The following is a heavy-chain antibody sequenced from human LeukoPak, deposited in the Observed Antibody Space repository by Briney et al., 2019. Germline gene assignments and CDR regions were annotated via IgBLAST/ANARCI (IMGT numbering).Heavy chain of an antibody. D-gene: IGHD6-19*01. CDR2: ISRNGGTT. CDR1: GLTFDEYT. J-gene: IGHJ4*02. CDR3: ARVKPGIAVGIDY. V-gene: IGHV3-43*01. Sequence: GGSLRLSCAASGLTFDEYTMHWVRQGPGKGLEWVSLISRNGGTTKYADSVKGRFTISRDNAKNSLYLQMNSLRAEDTAVYYCARVKPGIAVGIDYWGQGTLVTVSS.